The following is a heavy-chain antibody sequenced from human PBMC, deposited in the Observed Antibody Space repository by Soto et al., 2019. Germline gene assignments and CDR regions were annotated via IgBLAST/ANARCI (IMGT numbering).Heavy chain of an antibody. D-gene: IGHD2-15*01. Sequence: SETLSLTCTVSGGSINTNNYYWGWVRQPPGKGLEWIGSVFYNGTTYYSPSLKSRVTISLAPFRTQFSLKLESVTAADTAVYFCARLVVVSPVANAWGQGTLVTVSS. CDR3: ARLVVVSPVANA. CDR2: VFYNGTT. CDR1: GGSINTNNYY. V-gene: IGHV4-39*01. J-gene: IGHJ5*02.